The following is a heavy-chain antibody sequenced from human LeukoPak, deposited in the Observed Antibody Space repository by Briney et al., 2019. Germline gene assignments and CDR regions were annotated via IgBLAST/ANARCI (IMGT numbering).Heavy chain of an antibody. V-gene: IGHV1-69*04. D-gene: IGHD1-14*01. Sequence: GASVKVSCKASGGTFSSYTISCVRQAPGQGLEWMGRIILILGIANYAQKFQGRVTITADKSTSTAYMELSSLRSEDTAVYYCARDGVGIENAFDIWGQGTMVTVSS. CDR1: GGTFSSYT. CDR2: IILILGIA. CDR3: ARDGVGIENAFDI. J-gene: IGHJ3*02.